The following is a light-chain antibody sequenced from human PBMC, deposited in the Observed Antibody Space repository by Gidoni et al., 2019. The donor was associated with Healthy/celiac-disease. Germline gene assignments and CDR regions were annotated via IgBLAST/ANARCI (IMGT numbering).Light chain of an antibody. J-gene: IGKJ4*01. V-gene: IGKV1-39*01. Sequence: RVTITCRSSQSISSYLNWYQQKPGKAPKLLIYAASSLRSGVPSRFSGSGSGADFTLTISSLQPEDFATYYCQQSYSTPLTFGGGTKVEIK. CDR2: AAS. CDR1: QSISSY. CDR3: QQSYSTPLT.